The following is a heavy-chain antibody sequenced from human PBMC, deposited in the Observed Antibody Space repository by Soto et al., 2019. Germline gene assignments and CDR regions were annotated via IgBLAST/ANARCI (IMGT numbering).Heavy chain of an antibody. D-gene: IGHD1-26*01. J-gene: IGHJ3*02. Sequence: SVTVSCTDSVGAISSYAISWVRQAPRQGLEWMGGIIPIFGTANYAQKFQGRVTITADESTSTAYMELSSLRSEDTAVYYCARGTGGKSPEVGAFDIWGQGTMVTVSS. CDR2: IIPIFGTA. CDR1: VGAISSYA. V-gene: IGHV1-69*13. CDR3: ARGTGGKSPEVGAFDI.